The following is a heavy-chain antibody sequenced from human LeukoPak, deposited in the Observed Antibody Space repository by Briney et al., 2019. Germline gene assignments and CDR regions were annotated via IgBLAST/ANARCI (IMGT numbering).Heavy chain of an antibody. CDR2: TYYSGST. Sequence: SETLSLTCTVSGGSISSYYWSWIRQPPGKGLEWIGYTYYSGSTNYNPSLKSRVTISVDTSKNQFSLKLSSVTAADTAVYNCARLNDDQLYFDYWGQGTLVTVSS. J-gene: IGHJ4*02. CDR1: GGSISSYY. D-gene: IGHD1-1*01. CDR3: ARLNDDQLYFDY. V-gene: IGHV4-59*08.